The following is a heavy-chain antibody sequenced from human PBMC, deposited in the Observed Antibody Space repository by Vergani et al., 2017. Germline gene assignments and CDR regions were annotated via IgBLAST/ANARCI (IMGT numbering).Heavy chain of an antibody. CDR3: GRVADFYGLGSRLLDL. CDR2: MYHSGST. Sequence: QVRLQESGPGLVKPSETLFLTCSVSGDSMSGYYWSWIRQPPGKELEWIGYMYHSGSTNYNPSLETRVTISGDTSKNQFSLKLNSVTAADTAVYYCGRVADFYGLGSRLLDLWGQGILVTVSS. D-gene: IGHD3-10*01. J-gene: IGHJ5*02. CDR1: GDSMSGYY. V-gene: IGHV4-59*01.